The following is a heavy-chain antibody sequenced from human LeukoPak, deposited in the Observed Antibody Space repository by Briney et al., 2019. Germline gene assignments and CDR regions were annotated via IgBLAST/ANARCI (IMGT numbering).Heavy chain of an antibody. CDR2: ISYDGSNK. Sequence: GGSLRLPCLSSGFTFSIYAMHWVRQATVQWRDWVPVISYDGSNKYYADSVKGRFTVSRDNSKNTLYLQTNSLRAEDTAVYYCARDLVPMAGIGYFDYWGQGTLVTVSS. J-gene: IGHJ4*02. CDR3: ARDLVPMAGIGYFDY. D-gene: IGHD1-26*01. CDR1: GFTFSIYA. V-gene: IGHV3-30-3*01.